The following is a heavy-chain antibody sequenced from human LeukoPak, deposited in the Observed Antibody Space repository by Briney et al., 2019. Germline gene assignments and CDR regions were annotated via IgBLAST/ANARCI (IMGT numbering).Heavy chain of an antibody. V-gene: IGHV1-46*01. D-gene: IGHD2-15*01. CDR3: ARGGDCSGGSCLGAFDY. CDR1: GYTFTSYY. CDR2: INPSDGST. J-gene: IGHJ4*02. Sequence: ASVKVSCKASGYTFTSYYMHWVRQAPGQGLEWMGIINPSDGSTSYTQKFQGRVTVTRDTSTNTVCMQLSSLRSEETAVYYCARGGDCSGGSCLGAFDYWGQGTLVTVSS.